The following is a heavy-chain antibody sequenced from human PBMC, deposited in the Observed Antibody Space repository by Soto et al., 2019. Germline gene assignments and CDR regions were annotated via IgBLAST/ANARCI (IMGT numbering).Heavy chain of an antibody. CDR1: GGSISSYY. CDR3: ARGYCTNGVCPTDFDY. J-gene: IGHJ4*02. D-gene: IGHD2-8*01. CDR2: IYYSGST. Sequence: SSETLSLTCTVSGGSISSYYWSWIRQPPGKGLEWIGYIYYSGSTNYNPSLKSRVTISVDTSKNQFSLKLSSVTAADTAVYYCARGYCTNGVCPTDFDYWGQGTLVTVSS. V-gene: IGHV4-59*08.